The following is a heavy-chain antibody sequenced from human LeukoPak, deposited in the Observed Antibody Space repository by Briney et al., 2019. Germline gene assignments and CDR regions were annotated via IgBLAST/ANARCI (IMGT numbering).Heavy chain of an antibody. D-gene: IGHD6-19*01. CDR2: IYSGGST. V-gene: IGHV3-53*01. J-gene: IGHJ3*02. CDR3: AKRYNSGWNDAFDI. CDR1: GFTVSSNY. Sequence: GGSLRLSCAASGFTVSSNYMSWVRQAPGKGLEWVSAIYSGGSTYYADSVKGRFTISRDNSKNTLYLQMNSLRAEDTAVYYCAKRYNSGWNDAFDICGQGTMVTVSS.